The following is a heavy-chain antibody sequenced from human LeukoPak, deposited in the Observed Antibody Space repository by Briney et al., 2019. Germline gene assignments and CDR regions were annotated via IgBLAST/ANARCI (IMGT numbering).Heavy chain of an antibody. J-gene: IGHJ4*02. CDR1: GFTFDDYA. CDR3: ARDPRGGY. D-gene: IGHD3-16*01. V-gene: IGHV3-48*01. Sequence: PGGSLRLSCAASGFTFDDYAMHWVRQAPGKGREWVSYISSSSSTIYYADSVKGRFTISRDNAKNSLYLQMNSLRAEDTAVYYCARDPRGGYWGQGTLVTVSS. CDR2: ISSSSSTI.